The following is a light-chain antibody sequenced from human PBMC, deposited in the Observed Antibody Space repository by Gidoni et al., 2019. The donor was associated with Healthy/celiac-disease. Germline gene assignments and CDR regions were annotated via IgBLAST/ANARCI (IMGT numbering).Light chain of an antibody. CDR2: SNN. Sequence: QSVLTQPPSASGTPGQRVTISCSGSSSNIGSTTVNWYKQLPGTAPKLLISSNNQRPSGVPDRFSGSKSGTSASLAISGLQSEDEADYYCAACDDSLNGVVFGGGTKLTGL. J-gene: IGLJ2*01. CDR1: SSNIGSTT. V-gene: IGLV1-44*01. CDR3: AACDDSLNGVV.